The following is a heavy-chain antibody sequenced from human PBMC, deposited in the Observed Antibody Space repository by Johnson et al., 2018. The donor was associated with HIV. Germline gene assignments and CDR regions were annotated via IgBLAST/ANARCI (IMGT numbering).Heavy chain of an antibody. J-gene: IGHJ3*02. CDR1: GFTFSSYG. V-gene: IGHV3-33*06. CDR2: IWYDGSNK. D-gene: IGHD3-16*01. Sequence: VQLVESGGGVVQPGRSLRLSCAASGFTFSSYGMHWVRQAPGKGLEWVAVIWYDGSNKYYADSVKGRFTISRDNSKNTLYLQMNSLRAEDTAVYYCAKDRGRTDVLSSDAFDIWGQGTMVTVSS. CDR3: AKDRGRTDVLSSDAFDI.